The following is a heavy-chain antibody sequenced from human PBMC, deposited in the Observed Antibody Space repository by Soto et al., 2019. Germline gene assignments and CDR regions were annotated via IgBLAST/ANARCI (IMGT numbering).Heavy chain of an antibody. CDR1: GFTFSDYY. J-gene: IGHJ6*02. D-gene: IGHD5-12*01. Sequence: GGSLRLSCAASGFTFSDYYMSWIRQAPGKGLEWVSYISSSSSYTNYADSLKGRFTISRDNAKNSLYLQMNSLRAEDTAVYYCARDQDYSGYDYFGYYGMDVWGQGTTVTVSS. V-gene: IGHV3-11*06. CDR3: ARDQDYSGYDYFGYYGMDV. CDR2: ISSSSSYT.